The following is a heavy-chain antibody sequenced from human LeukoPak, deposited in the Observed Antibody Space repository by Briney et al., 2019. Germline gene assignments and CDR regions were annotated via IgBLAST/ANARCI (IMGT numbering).Heavy chain of an antibody. D-gene: IGHD3-9*01. V-gene: IGHV1-2*02. CDR1: VYTFTGYD. J-gene: IGHJ5*02. Sequence: VASVNVSCKASVYTFTGYDMHWVRQAAGQRVEGMGWINPNSGVTNYAQKCQVRVTMTRDTSITTAHTELSRLRSDDTAVYYCARAGLLRYFDWLFADWFDPWGQGTLVTVSS. CDR3: ARAGLLRYFDWLFADWFDP. CDR2: INPNSGVT.